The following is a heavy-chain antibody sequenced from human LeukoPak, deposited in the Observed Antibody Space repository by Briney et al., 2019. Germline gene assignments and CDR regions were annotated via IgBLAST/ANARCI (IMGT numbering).Heavy chain of an antibody. V-gene: IGHV1-2*02. D-gene: IGHD3-22*01. CDR3: ARVYYDSSGYYYPFDY. J-gene: IGHJ4*02. Sequence: ASVKVSCKASGYTFTGYYMHWVRQAPGQGLEWMGWINPNSGGTNYAQKFQGRVTMTRDTSISTAYMELSRLRSDDTAVYYCARVYYDSSGYYYPFDYWGQGTLVTVSS. CDR1: GYTFTGYY. CDR2: INPNSGGT.